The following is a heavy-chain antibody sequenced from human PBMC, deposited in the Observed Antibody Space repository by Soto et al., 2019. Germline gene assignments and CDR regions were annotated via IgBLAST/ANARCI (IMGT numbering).Heavy chain of an antibody. CDR2: ISYDGSNK. CDR1: GFNFISYG. D-gene: IGHD3-16*02. V-gene: IGHV3-30*18. J-gene: IGHJ4*01. Sequence: LRLSCGAFGFNFISYGMHWVRQAPGKGLEWVAVISYDGSNKKYADSVRGRFTISRDNSKNTLYLQIDSLRPEDTAVYYCANDRNVIMWWGIIENPGYIEHWGHGYLVTV. CDR3: ANDRNVIMWWGIIENPGYIEH.